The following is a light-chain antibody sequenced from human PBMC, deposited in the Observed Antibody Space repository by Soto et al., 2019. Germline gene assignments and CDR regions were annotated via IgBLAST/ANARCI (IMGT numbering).Light chain of an antibody. CDR2: GAS. J-gene: IGKJ1*01. Sequence: EIVLTQSPGTLSLSPGERATLSCRASQSVSSNSLAWYQQKPGQAPRLLIYGASSRATGIPDRFSGSGSGTAFTLTISRLELEDFAVYYRQQYGSSPRTFGQGTKGEIK. CDR1: QSVSSNS. CDR3: QQYGSSPRT. V-gene: IGKV3-20*01.